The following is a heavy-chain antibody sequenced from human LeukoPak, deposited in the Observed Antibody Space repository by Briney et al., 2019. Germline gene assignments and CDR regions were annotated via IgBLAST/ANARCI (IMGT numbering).Heavy chain of an antibody. CDR1: GFTFSSYT. V-gene: IGHV3-74*01. CDR3: ARGPMVRTNLFDY. Sequence: GGSLRLSCAASGFTFSSYTMNWVRQAPGKGPEWVSRINSDGSRTSYADSVKGRFTISRDNAKNTLYLQMNSLRAEDTAVYYCARGPMVRTNLFDYWGQGTLVTVSS. CDR2: INSDGSRT. J-gene: IGHJ4*02. D-gene: IGHD3-10*01.